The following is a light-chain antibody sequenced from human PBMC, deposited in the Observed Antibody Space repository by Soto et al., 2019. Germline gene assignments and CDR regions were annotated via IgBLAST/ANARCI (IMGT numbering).Light chain of an antibody. J-gene: IGKJ1*01. CDR2: HAS. CDR1: QGISIY. Sequence: DIQLTQYPSFLSASVGDRVTITCRASQGISIYLNWYQLKPGKAPTLLIYHASSLESGVPSRFSGSGSGTEFTLTISSLQPDDVATYYCQQYNTYLSFGQGTKVDI. CDR3: QQYNTYLS. V-gene: IGKV1-5*01.